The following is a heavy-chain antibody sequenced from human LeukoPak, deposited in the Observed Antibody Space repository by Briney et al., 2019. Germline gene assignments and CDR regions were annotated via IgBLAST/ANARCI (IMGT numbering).Heavy chain of an antibody. CDR1: GFTFSSYW. V-gene: IGHV3-7*01. D-gene: IGHD3-22*01. CDR2: IKQDGSEK. CDR3: ARGGSYYYDSSGYYWFAY. Sequence: GGSLRLSCAASGFTFSSYWMSWVRQAPGKGLEWVANIKQDGSEKYYVDSVKGRFTISRDNAKNSLYLQMNSLRAEDTAVYYCARGGSYYYDSSGYYWFAYWGQGTLVTVSS. J-gene: IGHJ4*02.